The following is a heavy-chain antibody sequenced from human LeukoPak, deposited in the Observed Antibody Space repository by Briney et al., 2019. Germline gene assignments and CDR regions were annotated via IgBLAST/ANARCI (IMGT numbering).Heavy chain of an antibody. V-gene: IGHV3-23*01. J-gene: IGHJ4*02. CDR3: AKGAVAGTAFDY. CDR1: GFTFSSYA. Sequence: GGSLRLSCAASGFTFSSYAMNWVRQAPGKGLEWVSAISGSGGSTYYADSVKGRFTISRDNPKNTLYLQMNSLRAEDTAVYYCAKGAVAGTAFDYWGQGTLVTVSS. CDR2: ISGSGGST. D-gene: IGHD6-19*01.